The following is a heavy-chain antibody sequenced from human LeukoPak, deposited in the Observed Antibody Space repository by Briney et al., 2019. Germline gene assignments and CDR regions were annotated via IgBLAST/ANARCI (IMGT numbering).Heavy chain of an antibody. Sequence: SETLSLTCTVSGGSISSSNYYWGWIRQPPGKGLEWIGSIYYSGSTYYNPSLKSRVTISVDTSKNQFSLKLSSVTAADTAVYYCASVYYDFWSGYYMDVWGKGTTVTVSS. CDR2: IYYSGST. CDR3: ASVYYDFWSGYYMDV. J-gene: IGHJ6*03. D-gene: IGHD3-3*01. V-gene: IGHV4-39*07. CDR1: GGSISSSNYY.